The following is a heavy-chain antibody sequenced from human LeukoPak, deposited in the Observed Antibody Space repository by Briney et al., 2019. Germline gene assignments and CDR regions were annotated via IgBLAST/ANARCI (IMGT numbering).Heavy chain of an antibody. V-gene: IGHV1-2*02. CDR1: EYTFTSYH. D-gene: IGHD5-12*01. J-gene: IGHJ4*02. CDR2: INPNGGAT. Sequence: ASVQVSCKTSEYTFTSYHMHWVRQAPGQGLEWMGWINPNGGATNYAQKFQGRVTMTRDSPIGSAYMELSGLRSDDTAVYYCAKDRAGYSGARGFDCWGQGTLVTVSS. CDR3: AKDRAGYSGARGFDC.